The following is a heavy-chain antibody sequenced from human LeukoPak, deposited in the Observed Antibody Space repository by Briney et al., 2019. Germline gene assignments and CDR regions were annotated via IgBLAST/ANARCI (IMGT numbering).Heavy chain of an antibody. J-gene: IGHJ3*02. D-gene: IGHD5-18*01. CDR3: ASSDVDTAIVNAFDI. CDR1: GGSISGSSYF. CDR2: IYYSGST. Sequence: PSETLSLTCAVSGGSISGSSYFWGWIRQPPGKGLEWIGSIYYSGSTYYNPSLKSRVTISVDTSKNQFSLKLSSVTAADAAVYYCASSDVDTAIVNAFDIWGQGTMVTVSS. V-gene: IGHV4-39*01.